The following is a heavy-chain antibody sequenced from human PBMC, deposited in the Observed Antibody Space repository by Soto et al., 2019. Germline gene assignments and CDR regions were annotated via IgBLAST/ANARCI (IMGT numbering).Heavy chain of an antibody. Sequence: SEILSLTCTVSGGSISSYYWSWIRQPPGKGLEWIGYIYYSGSTNYNPSLKSRVTISVDTSKNRVSLKLSSLTAADTAVYYCARANWYSEYWGQGTLVTVSS. J-gene: IGHJ4*02. CDR3: ARANWYSEY. V-gene: IGHV4-59*01. D-gene: IGHD7-27*01. CDR2: IYYSGST. CDR1: GGSISSYY.